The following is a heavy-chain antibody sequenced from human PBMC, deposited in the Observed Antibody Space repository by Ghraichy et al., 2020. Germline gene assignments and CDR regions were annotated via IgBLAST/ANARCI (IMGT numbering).Heavy chain of an antibody. CDR3: ARGGGTYYSDSGSLNKFSY. CDR2: IVTTGDT. V-gene: IGHV3-13*01. J-gene: IGHJ4*02. CDR1: GFTFSTHD. D-gene: IGHD3-10*01. Sequence: GESQNISCAASGFTFSTHDMHWVRQAPGKGLEWVSAIVTTGDTYHASSVKGRFTVFRDNVKNSVYLQMNSLRVGDTAVYYCARGGGTYYSDSGSLNKFSYWGQGTLVAVSP.